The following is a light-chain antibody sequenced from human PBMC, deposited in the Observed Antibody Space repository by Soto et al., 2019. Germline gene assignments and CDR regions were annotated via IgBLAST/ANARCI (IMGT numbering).Light chain of an antibody. V-gene: IGKV3-15*01. J-gene: IGKJ2*01. CDR3: QQYNNRPPDT. CDR1: QSINNN. CDR2: GAS. Sequence: EIVMTQSPATLSVSPWERATLSCRASQSINNNLAWYQQKPGQAPRLLVYGASTRAAGIPARFSGSGSGTEFSLTISSLQSEDFAVYYCQQYNNRPPDTFGQGTKLEIK.